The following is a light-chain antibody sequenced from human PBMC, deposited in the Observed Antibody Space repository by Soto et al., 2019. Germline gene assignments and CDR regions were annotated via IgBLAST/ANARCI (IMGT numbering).Light chain of an antibody. CDR2: AAS. V-gene: IGKV1-16*01. J-gene: IGKJ1*01. Sequence: SEMTQSPSSLYAAVGGRRTMTSRASQSISTYLNWYQQRAGLAPRLLIYAASSLQSGVPPRFSGSGSGTDFTLTISSLQPDDFATYYCQQYNSYPGTFGQGTKVDIK. CDR1: QSISTY. CDR3: QQYNSYPGT.